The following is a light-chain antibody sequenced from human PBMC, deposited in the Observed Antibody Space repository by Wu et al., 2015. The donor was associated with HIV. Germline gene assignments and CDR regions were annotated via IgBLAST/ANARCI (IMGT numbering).Light chain of an antibody. V-gene: IGKV1-39*01. CDR2: TSS. CDR3: QQSYSTPYT. J-gene: IGKJ2*01. CDR1: HTINTY. Sequence: DIQMTQSPSSVSASIGDRVTITCRASHTINTYLNRYQQKSGKAPKLLIYTSSTLQVGVPSRFNGSGSGTDFALTISSLQTEDFAAYYCQQSYSTPYTFGQGTKLEI.